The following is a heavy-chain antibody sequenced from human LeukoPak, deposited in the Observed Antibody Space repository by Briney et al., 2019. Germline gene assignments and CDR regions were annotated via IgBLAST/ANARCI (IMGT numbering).Heavy chain of an antibody. Sequence: GASVKVSCKASGYTFTGYYLHWVRQAPGQGLEWMGWISAYNGNTNYAQKLQGRVTMTTDTSTSTAYMELRSLRSDDTAVYYCARLAHGGYGSGSYYKYYYYYYMDVWGKGTTVTISS. CDR2: ISAYNGNT. D-gene: IGHD3-10*01. CDR3: ARLAHGGYGSGSYYKYYYYYYMDV. V-gene: IGHV1-18*04. J-gene: IGHJ6*03. CDR1: GYTFTGYY.